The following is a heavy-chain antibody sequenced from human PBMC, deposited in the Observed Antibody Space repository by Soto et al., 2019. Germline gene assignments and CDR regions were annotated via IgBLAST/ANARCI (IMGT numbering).Heavy chain of an antibody. CDR1: GFTFSTYS. CDR3: ARGGSSSDNGMDV. D-gene: IGHD6-6*01. J-gene: IGHJ6*02. CDR2: ISSRSYTI. Sequence: EVKLVESGGDLVQPGGSLRLSCAASGFTFSTYSMNWARQAPGKGLEWVSYISSRSYTIYYVDSVKGRFTISRDNAKNSLYLQMNSLRDEDTAVYYCARGGSSSDNGMDVWGQGTTVTVSS. V-gene: IGHV3-48*02.